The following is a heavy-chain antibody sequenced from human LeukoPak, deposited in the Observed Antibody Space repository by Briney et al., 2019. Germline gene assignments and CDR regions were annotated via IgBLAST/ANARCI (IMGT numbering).Heavy chain of an antibody. D-gene: IGHD3-16*02. CDR2: INPDGSST. CDR1: GFTLNSYW. Sequence: GGSLRLSCAASGFTLNSYWMHWVRHAPGKGLVWVSRINPDGSSTTYADSVKGRFTISKDNAKNTLYLQMHSLRAEDTAVYYCARGVGGDYRYTVDYWGQGTLVTASS. V-gene: IGHV3-74*01. CDR3: ARGVGGDYRYTVDY. J-gene: IGHJ4*02.